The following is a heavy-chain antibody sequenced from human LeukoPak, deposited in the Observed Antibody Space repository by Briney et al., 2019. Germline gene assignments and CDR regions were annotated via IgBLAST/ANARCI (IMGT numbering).Heavy chain of an antibody. CDR2: INPNSGGT. CDR1: GYTFTGYY. CDR3: ARDRNDILTGYYNRRYNWFDP. D-gene: IGHD3-9*01. V-gene: IGHV1-2*06. J-gene: IGHJ5*02. Sequence: ASVKVSCKASGYTFTGYYMHWVRQAPGQGLEWMGRINPNSGGTNYAQKFQGRVTMTRDTSISTAYMELSRLRSDDTAVYYCARDRNDILTGYYNRRYNWFDPWGQGTLVTVSS.